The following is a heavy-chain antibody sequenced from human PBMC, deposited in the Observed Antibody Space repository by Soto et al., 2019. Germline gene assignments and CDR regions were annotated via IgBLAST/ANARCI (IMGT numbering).Heavy chain of an antibody. D-gene: IGHD6-13*01. CDR2: IYYSGST. Sequence: QVQLQESGPGLVKPSQTLSLTCTVSGGSISSGGYSWSWIRHHPGKALEWIGYIYYSGSTYYNPSLKSRVTISVDTSKNQFSLKLSSVTAADTAVYYCARAKKGIAAAENWFDPWGQGTLVTVSS. J-gene: IGHJ5*02. CDR1: GGSISSGGYS. V-gene: IGHV4-31*03. CDR3: ARAKKGIAAAENWFDP.